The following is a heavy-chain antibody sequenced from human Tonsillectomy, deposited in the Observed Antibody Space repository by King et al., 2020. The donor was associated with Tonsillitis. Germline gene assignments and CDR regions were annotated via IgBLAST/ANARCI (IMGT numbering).Heavy chain of an antibody. CDR3: AKGLYSGTYSAFDY. CDR2: IGGSGGSP. Sequence: VQLVESGGGLVQPGGSLRLSCAASGFTFSDYAMSWVRQAPGKGLEWVSAIGGSGGSPFYADSVKGRFTISRDNSKNTLYFQMNSLRAEDTAVYFCAKGLYSGTYSAFDYWGQGTLVTVSS. V-gene: IGHV3-23*04. D-gene: IGHD1-26*01. J-gene: IGHJ4*02. CDR1: GFTFSDYA.